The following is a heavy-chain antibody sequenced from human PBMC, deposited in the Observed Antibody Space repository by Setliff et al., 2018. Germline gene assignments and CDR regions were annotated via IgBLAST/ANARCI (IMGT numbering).Heavy chain of an antibody. CDR1: GGPFSSYA. D-gene: IGHD1-26*01. CDR3: ARAGGSYYY. V-gene: IGHV1-69*05. Sequence: EASVKVSCKASGGPFSSYAISWVRQAPGQGLEWMGGIIPIFGTANYAQKFQGRVTMTRDTSTSTVYMELSSLRSEGTAVYYCARAGGSYYYWGQGTLVTVSS. CDR2: IIPIFGTA. J-gene: IGHJ4*02.